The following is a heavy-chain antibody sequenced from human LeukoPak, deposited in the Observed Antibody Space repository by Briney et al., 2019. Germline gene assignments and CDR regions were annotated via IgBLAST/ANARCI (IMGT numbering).Heavy chain of an antibody. CDR2: ISSSGSTI. D-gene: IGHD3-10*02. CDR3: AELGITMIGGV. Sequence: GGSLRLSCAASGFTFSSYEMNWVRQAPGKGLEWVSYISSSGSTIYYTDSVKGRFTICRDNAKNSLYLLMNSLRAEDTAVYYCAELGITMIGGVWGKGTTLTISS. V-gene: IGHV3-48*03. J-gene: IGHJ6*04. CDR1: GFTFSSYE.